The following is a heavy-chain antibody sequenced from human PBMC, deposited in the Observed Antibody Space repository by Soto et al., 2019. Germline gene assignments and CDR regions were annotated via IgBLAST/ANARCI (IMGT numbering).Heavy chain of an antibody. V-gene: IGHV3-66*01. CDR1: GFTVSRYY. J-gene: IGHJ6*03. CDR2: FDNGGNT. D-gene: IGHD2-15*01. CDR3: VRDDVYCGGGRCYGVPMDV. Sequence: VQLVESGGGVVQPGGSLRLSCAVSGFTVSRYYMSWVRQPPGKXXXXXALFDNGGNTYYAESVKGRFTISRDSSENTLDLQLNSLRAEDTAVYYCVRDDVYCGGGRCYGVPMDVWGKGTTVTVSS.